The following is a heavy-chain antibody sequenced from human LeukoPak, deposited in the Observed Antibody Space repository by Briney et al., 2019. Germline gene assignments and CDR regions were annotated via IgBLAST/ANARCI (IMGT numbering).Heavy chain of an antibody. CDR2: INPNSGGT. J-gene: IGHJ4*02. Sequence: GASVKVSCKASGYTFTGYYMHWVRQAPGQGLEWMGWINPNSGGTNYAQKFQGRVTMTRDTSISTAYMELSRLRSDDTAVYYCGRVTRIVGAQGLDYWGQGTLVTVSS. D-gene: IGHD1-26*01. CDR1: GYTFTGYY. V-gene: IGHV1-2*02. CDR3: GRVTRIVGAQGLDY.